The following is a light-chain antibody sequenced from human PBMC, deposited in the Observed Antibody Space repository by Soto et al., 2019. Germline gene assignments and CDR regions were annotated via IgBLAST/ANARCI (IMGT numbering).Light chain of an antibody. J-gene: IGLJ1*01. Sequence: QSVLTQPASVSGSPGQSITISCTGTSSDVGGYNYVSWYQQHPDKAPKLIIFDVSDRPSGVSNRFSGSKSGNTASLTIFGLQAEDEADYYCSSYTSSSTGVFGTGTKLTVL. CDR1: SSDVGGYNY. CDR3: SSYTSSSTGV. V-gene: IGLV2-14*01. CDR2: DVS.